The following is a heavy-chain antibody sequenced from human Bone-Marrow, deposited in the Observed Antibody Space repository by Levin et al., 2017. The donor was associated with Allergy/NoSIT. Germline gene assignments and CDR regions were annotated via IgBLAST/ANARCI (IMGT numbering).Heavy chain of an antibody. D-gene: IGHD2/OR15-2a*01. J-gene: IGHJ3*01. CDR2: MSVPSGNT. CDR3: ARDRPWGYSFHASDYHSLDI. CDR1: GYIFTAYG. Sequence: ASVKVSCKASGYIFTAYGISWVRQAPGQGLEWLGWMSVPSGNTESARKVQGRLAMTTDAATSTAYMELTTLRSDDTAVYYCARDRPWGYSFHASDYHSLDIWGQGTMVTVSS. V-gene: IGHV1-18*01.